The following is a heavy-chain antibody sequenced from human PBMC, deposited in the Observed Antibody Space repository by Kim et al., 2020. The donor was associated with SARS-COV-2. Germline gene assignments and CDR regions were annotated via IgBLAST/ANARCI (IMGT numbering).Heavy chain of an antibody. D-gene: IGHD3-22*01. CDR1: GFTFSSFW. CDR3: AREVTYYYDSSGYYAYYYYYGMDV. CDR2: IKQDGSEN. Sequence: GGSLRLSCAASGFTFSSFWMSWVRQAPGKGLGWVANIKQDGSENYYVDSVKGRFTISRDNAKNSLYLQMNSLRAEDTAVYYCAREVTYYYDSSGYYAYYYYYGMDVWGQGTTVTVSS. J-gene: IGHJ6*02. V-gene: IGHV3-7*01.